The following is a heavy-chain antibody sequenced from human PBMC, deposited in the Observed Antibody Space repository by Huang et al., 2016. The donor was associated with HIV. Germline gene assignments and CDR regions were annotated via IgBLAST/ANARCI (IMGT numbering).Heavy chain of an antibody. CDR3: AKVASGYDFSARGSDWFDP. J-gene: IGHJ5*02. Sequence: EMQLLESGGGLVQPGGSLRLCCAASAFTFRSYAVTWVRQAPGKGLEGGSATSGRRGNKYYADSVKGRFTITRDNSKNTLYLQMNSLRAEDTAVYYCAKVASGYDFSARGSDWFDPWGQGTLVSVSS. V-gene: IGHV3-23*01. D-gene: IGHD5-12*01. CDR2: TSGRRGNK. CDR1: AFTFRSYA.